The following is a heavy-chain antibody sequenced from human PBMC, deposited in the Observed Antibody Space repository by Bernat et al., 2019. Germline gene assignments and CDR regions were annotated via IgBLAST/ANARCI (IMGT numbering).Heavy chain of an antibody. Sequence: EVQLVESGGGLVQPGGSLRLSCAASGFTVSSNYMSWVRQAPGKGLEWVSVIYSGGSTYYADSVKGRFTISRDNSKNTLYLQMNSPRAEDTAVYYCARDRTAVAGAYYFDYWGQGTLVTVSS. J-gene: IGHJ4*02. D-gene: IGHD6-19*01. CDR3: ARDRTAVAGAYYFDY. CDR2: IYSGGST. V-gene: IGHV3-66*01. CDR1: GFTVSSNY.